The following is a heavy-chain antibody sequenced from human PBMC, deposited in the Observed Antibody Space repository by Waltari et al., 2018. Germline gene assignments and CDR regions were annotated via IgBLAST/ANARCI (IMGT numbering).Heavy chain of an antibody. CDR1: GYTFTGYS. V-gene: IGHV1-2*02. J-gene: IGHJ6*02. CDR2: INPHSRGT. D-gene: IGHD6-13*01. CDR3: ASDPPQGIAASYGMDV. Sequence: QVQLVQSGSEVKKPWASVKVSCKASGYTFTGYSMHWVRQAPGQGLEWMGWINPHSRGTNDAPTFQGRVTLTSDTSISTAYMELSRLSSDDTAVYYCASDPPQGIAASYGMDVWGQGTPVTVSS.